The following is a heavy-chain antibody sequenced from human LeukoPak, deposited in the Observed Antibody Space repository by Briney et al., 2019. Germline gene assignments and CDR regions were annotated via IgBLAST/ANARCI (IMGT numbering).Heavy chain of an antibody. D-gene: IGHD6-13*01. V-gene: IGHV1-18*01. Sequence: ASVKVSCKASGYTFTSYGISWVRQAPGQGLEWMGWISAYNGNTNYAQKLQGRVTMTTDTSTSTAYMELRSLRSDDTALYYCARVGPEFGLAAAAAWLDYWGQGTLVTVSS. CDR1: GYTFTSYG. CDR3: ARVGPEFGLAAAAAWLDY. J-gene: IGHJ4*02. CDR2: ISAYNGNT.